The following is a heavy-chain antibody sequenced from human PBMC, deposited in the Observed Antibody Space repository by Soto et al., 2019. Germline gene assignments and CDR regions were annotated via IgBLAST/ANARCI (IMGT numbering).Heavy chain of an antibody. Sequence: AASVKVSCKASGYTFTSYYMHWVRQAPGQGLEWMGIINPSGGSTSYAQKFQGRVTMTRDTSTSTVYMELSSLRSEDTAVYYCASDPEGHNWFDPWGQGTLVTVSS. V-gene: IGHV1-46*01. CDR2: INPSGGST. CDR1: GYTFTSYY. CDR3: ASDPEGHNWFDP. J-gene: IGHJ5*02.